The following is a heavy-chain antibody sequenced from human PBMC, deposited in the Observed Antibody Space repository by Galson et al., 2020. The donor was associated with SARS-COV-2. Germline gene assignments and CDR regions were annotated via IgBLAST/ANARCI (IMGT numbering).Heavy chain of an antibody. Sequence: GGSLRLSCAASGFTFSSYAMSWVRQAPGKGLEWVSAISGSGGSTYYADSVKGRFTISRDNSKNTLYLQMNSLRAEDTAVYYCAKDVTMYSSSWYGGDAFDIWGQGTMVTV. CDR3: AKDVTMYSSSWYGGDAFDI. CDR1: GFTFSSYA. CDR2: ISGSGGST. J-gene: IGHJ3*02. D-gene: IGHD6-13*01. V-gene: IGHV3-23*01.